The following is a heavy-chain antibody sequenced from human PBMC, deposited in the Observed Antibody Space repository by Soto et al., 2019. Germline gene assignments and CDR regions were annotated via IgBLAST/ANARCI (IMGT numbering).Heavy chain of an antibody. V-gene: IGHV4-30-4*02. CDR3: ARGQGRTTVTMSSKDYYYYYYMDV. CDR1: GGSISSGDYY. CDR2: IYYSGST. Sequence: PSETLSLTCTVSGGSISSGDYYWSWIRQPPGKGLEWIGYIYYSGSTYYNPSLKSRVTISVDTSKNQFSLKLSSVTAADTAVYYCARGQGRTTVTMSSKDYYYYYYMDVWGKGTTVTVSS. J-gene: IGHJ6*03. D-gene: IGHD4-17*01.